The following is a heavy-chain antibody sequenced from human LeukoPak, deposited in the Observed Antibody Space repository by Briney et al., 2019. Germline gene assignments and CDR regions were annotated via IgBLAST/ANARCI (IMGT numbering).Heavy chain of an antibody. Sequence: SETLSLTCTLSGGSISSGSYYWSWIRQPAGKGLEWIGRIYTSGSTNYNPSLKSRVTISVDTSKNQFSLKLSSVTAADTAVYYCARSGSYGTDYWGQGTLVTVSS. V-gene: IGHV4-61*02. CDR2: IYTSGST. D-gene: IGHD1-26*01. CDR1: GGSISSGSYY. CDR3: ARSGSYGTDY. J-gene: IGHJ4*02.